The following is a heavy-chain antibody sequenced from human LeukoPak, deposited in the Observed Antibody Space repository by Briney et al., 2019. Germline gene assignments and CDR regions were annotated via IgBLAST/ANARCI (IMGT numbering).Heavy chain of an antibody. CDR3: ARLAIGAAGRGEIDY. D-gene: IGHD6-13*01. Sequence: PGGSLRLSCAASGFTFSSYGMHWVRQAPGKGLEWVAVIWYDGSNKYYADSVKCRFTISRDNFKNTLDLQMNSLRAEDTAVYYCARLAIGAAGRGEIDYWGQGTLVTVSS. CDR2: IWYDGSNK. J-gene: IGHJ4*02. V-gene: IGHV3-33*01. CDR1: GFTFSSYG.